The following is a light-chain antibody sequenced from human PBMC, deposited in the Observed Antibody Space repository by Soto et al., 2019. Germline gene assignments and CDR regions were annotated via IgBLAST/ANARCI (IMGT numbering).Light chain of an antibody. CDR3: QQYGTSPRT. Sequence: EIGLTQSPGTMSLSPGERVTLSCRASQTVTRSYLAWYQQKPGQAPRLLIYGASIRATGIPDRFSGSGSGTDFTLTISSLEPEDFAVYYCQQYGTSPRTFGQGTKVAIK. CDR1: QTVTRSY. V-gene: IGKV3-20*01. J-gene: IGKJ1*01. CDR2: GAS.